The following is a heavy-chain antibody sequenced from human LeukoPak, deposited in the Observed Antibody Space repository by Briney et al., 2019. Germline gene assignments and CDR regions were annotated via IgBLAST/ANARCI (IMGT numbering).Heavy chain of an antibody. Sequence: SGPTLVNPTQTLTLTCTFSGFSLSTSGVGVGWIRQPPGKALKWLALIYWNDDKRYSPSLKSRLTITKDTSKNQVVLTMTNMDPVDTATYYCAHWTPAYYGSGSYYKGSYYFDYWGQGTLVTVSS. D-gene: IGHD3-10*01. CDR3: AHWTPAYYGSGSYYKGSYYFDY. CDR1: GFSLSTSGVG. CDR2: IYWNDDK. V-gene: IGHV2-5*01. J-gene: IGHJ4*02.